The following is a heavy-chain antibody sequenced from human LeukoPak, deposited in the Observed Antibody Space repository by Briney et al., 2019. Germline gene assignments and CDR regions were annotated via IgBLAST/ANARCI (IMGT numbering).Heavy chain of an antibody. J-gene: IGHJ3*02. V-gene: IGHV3-11*05. D-gene: IGHD4-23*01. CDR2: ISSSSSYT. CDR3: ARDRTVVTPGDAFDI. CDR1: GFTLSDYY. Sequence: GGSLRLSCAPSGFTLSDYYMSWIRQAPGKGLEWVSYISSSSSYTNYADSVKGRFTISRDNDKNSLYLRMNSLRAEDTAVYYCARDRTVVTPGDAFDIWGQGTMVTVSS.